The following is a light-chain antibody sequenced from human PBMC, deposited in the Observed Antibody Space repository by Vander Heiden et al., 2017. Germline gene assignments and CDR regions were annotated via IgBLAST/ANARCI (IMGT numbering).Light chain of an antibody. CDR2: GAS. J-gene: IGKJ5*01. CDR3: QQYKDWPLIT. V-gene: IGKV3-15*01. CDR1: QSVSSN. Sequence: EIVMTQSPATLSVSPGERATLSCRAKQSVSSNLAWCQQRPGQAPRLLIYGASTRATGIPARFSGSGYGTEFTLTISSLQSEDFAVYYCQQYKDWPLITFGQGTRLEIK.